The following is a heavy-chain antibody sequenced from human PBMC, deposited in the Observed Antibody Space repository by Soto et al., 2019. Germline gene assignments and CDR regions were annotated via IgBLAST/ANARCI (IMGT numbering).Heavy chain of an antibody. J-gene: IGHJ4*02. CDR3: ARDGSYDRRGXSLY. CDR2: VIPNLGVT. V-gene: IGHV1-69*04. CDR1: GGTLSSYT. Sequence: SVKVSCKASGGTLSSYTFSWVRQAPGQGLEWMGRVIPNLGVTNYAKKFQGRFTIVVDTSTSTAYMELSSLRYEDTAVYYCARDGSYDRRGXSLYRAQGTLVTVSS. D-gene: IGHD3-22*01.